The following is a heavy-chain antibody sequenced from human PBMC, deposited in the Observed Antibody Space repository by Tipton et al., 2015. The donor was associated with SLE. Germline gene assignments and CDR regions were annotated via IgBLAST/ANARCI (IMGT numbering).Heavy chain of an antibody. CDR3: ARGASRGRYFDY. J-gene: IGHJ4*02. V-gene: IGHV4-39*07. D-gene: IGHD1-26*01. CDR2: IFYSGNS. Sequence: TLSLTCTVSGDSISDTSSYWGWIRQPPGKGLEWIGSIFYSGNSHYSPSLKSRVTISIDTPKNQFSLRLSSVTAADTAVYYCARGASRGRYFDYWSQGTLVTVSS. CDR1: GDSISDTSSY.